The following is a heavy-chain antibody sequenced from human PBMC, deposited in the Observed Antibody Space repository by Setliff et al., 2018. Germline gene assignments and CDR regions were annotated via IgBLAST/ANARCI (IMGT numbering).Heavy chain of an antibody. Sequence: ASVKVSCKASGCTFTSYDINWVRQATGQGLEWMGWMNPTSGNTGYAQKFQGRVTITADESTSTAYMELSSLRSEDTAVYYCARDRPPRGDGYHFDIWGQGTMVT. J-gene: IGHJ3*02. CDR1: GCTFTSYD. V-gene: IGHV1-8*01. D-gene: IGHD3-10*01. CDR2: MNPTSGNT. CDR3: ARDRPPRGDGYHFDI.